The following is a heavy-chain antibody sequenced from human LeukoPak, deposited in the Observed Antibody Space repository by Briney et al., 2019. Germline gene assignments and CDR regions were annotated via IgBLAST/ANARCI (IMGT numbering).Heavy chain of an antibody. CDR3: AGVRAGGNRAFDV. D-gene: IGHD4-23*01. J-gene: IGHJ3*01. CDR2: IDPDASAS. V-gene: IGHV3-74*01. Sequence: GGSLRLSCATSGLTFRTTWMHWVRQVPGEGLVWVSRIDPDASASTYADSVKGRFTISRDNAKNTLWLQMNSLRADDTAVYYCAGVRAGGNRAFDVWGQGTVVAVSS. CDR1: GLTFRTTW.